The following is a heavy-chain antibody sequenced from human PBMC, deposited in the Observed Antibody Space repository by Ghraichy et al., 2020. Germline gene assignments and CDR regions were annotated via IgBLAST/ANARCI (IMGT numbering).Heavy chain of an antibody. J-gene: IGHJ4*02. Sequence: SETLSLTCTVSGASISRYYWSWIRQPAGKGLEFIGSIYTSEITYYSPSLMSRVTMSVDTSKNQFSLKLISMTAADTAVYYCARGSISNTLLYDQWGQGTPVTVSS. D-gene: IGHD1/OR15-1a*01. CDR1: GASISRYY. V-gene: IGHV4-4*07. CDR3: ARGSISNTLLYDQ. CDR2: IYTSEIT.